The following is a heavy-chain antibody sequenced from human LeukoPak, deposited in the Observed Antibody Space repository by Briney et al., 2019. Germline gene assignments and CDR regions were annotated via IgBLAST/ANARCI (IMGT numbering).Heavy chain of an antibody. V-gene: IGHV3-48*01. Sequence: GGSLRLSCAASGFTFSNYSMNWVRQAPGKGLEWVSYISRSGSTIYYADSVKGRFTISRDNAKNSLYLQMSSLRAEDTAVYYCAREVGVATFPYNWFDPWGQGTLVTV. J-gene: IGHJ5*02. CDR1: GFTFSNYS. CDR2: ISRSGSTI. D-gene: IGHD5-12*01. CDR3: AREVGVATFPYNWFDP.